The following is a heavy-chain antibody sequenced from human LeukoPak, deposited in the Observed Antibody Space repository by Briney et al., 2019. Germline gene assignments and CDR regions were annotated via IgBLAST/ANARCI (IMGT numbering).Heavy chain of an antibody. V-gene: IGHV3-53*01. CDR1: GFTFSSYW. CDR3: ARDRRDYDSSGYYKNNYWYFDL. J-gene: IGHJ2*01. Sequence: PGGSLRLSCAASGFTFSSYWMSWVRQAPGKGLEWVSLIYSGGSTYYADSVKGRFTISRDNSKNTLYLQMNSLRAQDTAVYYCARDRRDYDSSGYYKNNYWYFDLWGRGTLVTVSS. CDR2: IYSGGST. D-gene: IGHD3-22*01.